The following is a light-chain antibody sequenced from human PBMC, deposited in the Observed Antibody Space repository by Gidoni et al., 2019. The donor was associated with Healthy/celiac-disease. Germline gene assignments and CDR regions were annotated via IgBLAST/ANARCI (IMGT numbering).Light chain of an antibody. CDR1: SSNIGAGYY. J-gene: IGLJ3*02. V-gene: IGLV1-40*01. CDR2: GNS. Sequence: QSVLTQPPSVSGAPWQRVTISCTGSSSNIGAGYYVHWYQQLPGTAPKLLIYGNSNRPSGVPDRFSGSKSGTSASLAITGLQAEDEADYYCQSYDSSLSGWVFGGGTKLTVL. CDR3: QSYDSSLSGWV.